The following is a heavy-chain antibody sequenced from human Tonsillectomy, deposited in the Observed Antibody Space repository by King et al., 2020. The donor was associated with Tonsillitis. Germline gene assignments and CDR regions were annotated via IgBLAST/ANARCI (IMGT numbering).Heavy chain of an antibody. CDR1: GFTFSSYW. CDR3: AREGATMIVVVTPFDY. D-gene: IGHD3-22*01. Sequence: VPLVASGGGLVQPGGSLRLSCAASGFTFSSYWMSWVRQAPGKGLEWVANIKQDGSEKYYVDSVKGRFTISRDNAKNSLYLQMNSLRAEDTAVYYCAREGATMIVVVTPFDYWGQGTLVTVSS. CDR2: IKQDGSEK. J-gene: IGHJ4*02. V-gene: IGHV3-7*01.